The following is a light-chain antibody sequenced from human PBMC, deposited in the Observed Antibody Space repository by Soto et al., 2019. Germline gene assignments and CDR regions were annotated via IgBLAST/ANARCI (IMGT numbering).Light chain of an antibody. CDR2: EVT. J-gene: IGLJ2*01. CDR3: SSSTGGSTLVV. CDR1: SSDVGAYNY. Sequence: QSALTQPASVSGSPGQSITISCTGSSSDVGAYNYVSWYQQHPGKAPRLMIYEVTNRPSGVSNRFSGSKSGNTASLTISGLRAEDEADYYCSSSTGGSTLVVFGGGTKLTVL. V-gene: IGLV2-14*01.